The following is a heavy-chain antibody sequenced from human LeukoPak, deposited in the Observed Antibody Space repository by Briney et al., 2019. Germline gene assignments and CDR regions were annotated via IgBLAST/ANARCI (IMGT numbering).Heavy chain of an antibody. CDR1: GGSISSGDYY. V-gene: IGHV4-30-4*01. D-gene: IGHD3-10*01. CDR3: ARGRYYGPLGSPYYFDY. Sequence: PSETLSLPCTVSGGSISSGDYYWSWIRQPPGKGLEWTGYIYYSGSPYYNPSLKRRVIISVDTSKNQFSLKLSSVTAADTAVYFCARGRYYGPLGSPYYFDYWGQGTLVTVSS. J-gene: IGHJ4*02. CDR2: IYYSGSP.